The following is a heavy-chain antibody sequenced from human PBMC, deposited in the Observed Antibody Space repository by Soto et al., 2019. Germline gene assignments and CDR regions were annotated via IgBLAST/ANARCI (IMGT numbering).Heavy chain of an antibody. V-gene: IGHV3-30*18. J-gene: IGHJ6*02. CDR2: ISFDGSEK. Sequence: GGSLRLSCAASGFTFYTHGMHWVRQAPGKGLEWVAVISFDGSEKNYADSVKGRFTISRDNPKNTLCLQMNSLRPDDSAVYYCAKMDTPMVTHYHYYGMDVWGQGTSVPVSS. CDR3: AKMDTPMVTHYHYYGMDV. D-gene: IGHD5-18*01. CDR1: GFTFYTHG.